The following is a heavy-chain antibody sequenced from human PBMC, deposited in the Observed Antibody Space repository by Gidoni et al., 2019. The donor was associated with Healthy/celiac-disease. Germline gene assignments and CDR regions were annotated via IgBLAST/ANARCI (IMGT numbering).Heavy chain of an antibody. CDR2: ISWNSGSI. Sequence: EVQLVESGGGLVQPGRSLRLSCSASGFTFDDYAMHWVRQAPGKGLEWVSGISWNSGSIGYADSVKGRFTISRDNAKNSLYLQMNSLRAEDTALYYCAKGEYYDIVTGYNYWGQGTLVTVSS. J-gene: IGHJ4*02. D-gene: IGHD3-9*01. CDR3: AKGEYYDIVTGYNY. V-gene: IGHV3-9*01. CDR1: GFTFDDYA.